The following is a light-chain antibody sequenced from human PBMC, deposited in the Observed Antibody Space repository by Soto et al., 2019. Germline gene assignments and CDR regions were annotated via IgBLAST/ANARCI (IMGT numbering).Light chain of an antibody. J-gene: IGKJ5*01. CDR3: QQCGSSST. CDR2: GAS. Sequence: ENVLKQSPGTLSLSPGERAPLSCRASQAFSNSFLSWFQHIPGQAPSLLIYGASMRATGIPDRFSGSGSGTDFTLTISRLGPEDFAVYYCQQCGSSSTFGQGTLLEIK. V-gene: IGKV3-20*01. CDR1: QAFSNSF.